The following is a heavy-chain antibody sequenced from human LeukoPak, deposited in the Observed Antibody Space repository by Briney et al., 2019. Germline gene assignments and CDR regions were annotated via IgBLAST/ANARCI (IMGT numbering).Heavy chain of an antibody. D-gene: IGHD3-22*01. V-gene: IGHV4-59*01. CDR2: IYYSGST. CDR1: GGSISSYY. CDR3: ASQSSGYYLGWFDP. J-gene: IGHJ5*02. Sequence: SESLSLTCTVSGGSISSYYWSWIRQPPGKGLEWIGYIYYSGSTNYNPSLKSRVTISVDTSKNQFSLKLSSVTAADTAVYYCASQSSGYYLGWFDPWGQGTLVTVSS.